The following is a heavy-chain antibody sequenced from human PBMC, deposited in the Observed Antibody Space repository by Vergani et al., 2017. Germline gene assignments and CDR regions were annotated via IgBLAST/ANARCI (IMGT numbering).Heavy chain of an antibody. CDR2: IIPIFGLT. CDR3: ARVSPGDNSGWEPFDY. CDR1: GGTFSSYT. J-gene: IGHJ4*02. Sequence: QVQLVQSGAEVKKPGSSVKVSCKASGGTFSSYTLSWVRQAPGQGLEWMGRIIPIFGLTNYAQKFQGRVTITADRSTTTAYMELSSLRSEDTAVYYCARVSPGDNSGWEPFDYWGQGTLVTVSS. V-gene: IGHV1-69*02. D-gene: IGHD6-19*01.